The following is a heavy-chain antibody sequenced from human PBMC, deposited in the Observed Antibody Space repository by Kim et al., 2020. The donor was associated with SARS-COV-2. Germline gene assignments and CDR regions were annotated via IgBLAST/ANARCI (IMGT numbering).Heavy chain of an antibody. CDR2: ST. Sequence: STYYSQSLKSRVTLSADTSKNPFSLRLSFVTAADTAVYYCARIDSSYFYMDVWGKGTSVIVSS. CDR3: ARIDSSYFYMDV. V-gene: IGHV4-39*01. J-gene: IGHJ6*03.